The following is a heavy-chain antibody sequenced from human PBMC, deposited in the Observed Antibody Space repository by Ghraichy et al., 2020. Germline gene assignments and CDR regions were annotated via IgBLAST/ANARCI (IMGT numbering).Heavy chain of an antibody. Sequence: GGSLRLSCAASGFSFNHYWMHWVRQAPGKGLVWVSRINSDGRDTTYADSVKGRFTISRDNARNTLYLQMNSLRAEDTAVYYCAREYCRGGRCFFGTGGSHFDYWGQGTLVTVSS. V-gene: IGHV3-74*03. CDR3: AREYCRGGRCFFGTGGSHFDY. CDR2: INSDGRDT. CDR1: GFSFNHYW. J-gene: IGHJ4*02. D-gene: IGHD2-15*01.